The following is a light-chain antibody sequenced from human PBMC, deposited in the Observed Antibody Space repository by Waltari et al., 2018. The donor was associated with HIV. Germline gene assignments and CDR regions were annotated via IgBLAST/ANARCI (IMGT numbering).Light chain of an antibody. V-gene: IGLV2-14*01. J-gene: IGLJ3*02. Sequence: QSALTQPASGSGSRGQSLTNSCTGTSSNVGCYNYSSCYQHHPGKAPEPVMYEVSNRPSGVSKRFSGSKSGNTASLTISGLQAEDEADYYCSSYTSSSTLEVFGGGTKLTVL. CDR1: SSNVGCYNY. CDR2: EVS. CDR3: SSYTSSSTLEV.